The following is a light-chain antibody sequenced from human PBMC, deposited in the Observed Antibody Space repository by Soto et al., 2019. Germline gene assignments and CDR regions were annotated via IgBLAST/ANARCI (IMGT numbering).Light chain of an antibody. CDR2: GNS. V-gene: IGLV1-40*01. J-gene: IGLJ2*01. Sequence: QSGLTQPPSVSGAPGQRVTISCTGSSSNIGAGFDVHWYHQIAGTAPKLLIYGNSNRPSGVPDRFSGSKSGTSASLAINGLQAEDEAEYYCSSSTSTTTLLFGGGTKLTVL. CDR3: SSSTSTTTLL. CDR1: SSNIGAGFD.